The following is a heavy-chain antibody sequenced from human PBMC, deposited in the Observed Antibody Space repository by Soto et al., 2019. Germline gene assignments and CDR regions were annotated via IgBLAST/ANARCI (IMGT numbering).Heavy chain of an antibody. CDR1: GGNIRSISSY. Sequence: SETLSLTCTVSGGNIRSISSYWGWIRQPPGKGLEWIGNVYYSGSTYSNPSLKSRLTISADTSKNQFSLKLSSVTAADTAVYFCARQSEYYYASGRAAPLYGMDVWGQGTTVTVSS. V-gene: IGHV4-39*01. D-gene: IGHD3-10*01. J-gene: IGHJ6*02. CDR2: VYYSGST. CDR3: ARQSEYYYASGRAAPLYGMDV.